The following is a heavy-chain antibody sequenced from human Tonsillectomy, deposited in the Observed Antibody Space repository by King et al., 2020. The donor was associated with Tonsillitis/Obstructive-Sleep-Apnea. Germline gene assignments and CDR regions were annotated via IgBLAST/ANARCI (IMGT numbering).Heavy chain of an antibody. V-gene: IGHV1-69*12. D-gene: IGHD5-12*01. CDR3: ARDLREVATIMSNYYYYYMDV. CDR1: GGTFSSYA. Sequence: QLVQSGAEVKKPGSSVKVSCKASGGTFSSYAISWVRQAPGQGLEWMGGSIPIFGTANYPQKFQGRVTITAAESTSTAYMELSSLRSEATAVYYGARDLREVATIMSNYYYYYMDVWGIGTTVTVSS. J-gene: IGHJ6*03. CDR2: SIPIFGTA.